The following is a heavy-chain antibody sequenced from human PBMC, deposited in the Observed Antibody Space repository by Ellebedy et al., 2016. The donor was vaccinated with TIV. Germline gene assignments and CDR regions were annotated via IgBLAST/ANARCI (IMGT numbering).Heavy chain of an antibody. CDR3: TKTGIAVA. Sequence: GESLKISCAASGFTFSGSAMPWVRQASGKGLEWVGRIRSKANSYATAYAASVKGRFIISRDDSKNTAYLQMNSLKTEDTAVYYCTKTGIAVAWGQGTLVTVSS. J-gene: IGHJ4*02. D-gene: IGHD6-19*01. V-gene: IGHV3-73*01. CDR1: GFTFSGSA. CDR2: IRSKANSYAT.